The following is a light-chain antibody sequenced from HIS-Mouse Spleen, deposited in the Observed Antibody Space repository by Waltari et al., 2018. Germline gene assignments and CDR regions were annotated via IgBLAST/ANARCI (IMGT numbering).Light chain of an antibody. CDR1: SSDVGGYKY. V-gene: IGLV2-14*01. J-gene: IGLJ3*02. CDR3: SSYTSSSSWV. Sequence: QSALTQPASVSGSPGQSITISCTGTSSDVGGYKYVSWYQQHPGKAPKLMIYEVSTRPSGVSNRFSGSKSGNTASLTISGLQAEDEADYYCSSYTSSSSWVFGGGTKLTVL. CDR2: EVS.